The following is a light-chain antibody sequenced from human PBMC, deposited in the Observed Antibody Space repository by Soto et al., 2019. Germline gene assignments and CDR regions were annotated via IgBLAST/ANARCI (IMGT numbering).Light chain of an antibody. CDR1: GSDIGAYNY. CDR3: ISYTTSGTYV. V-gene: IGLV2-14*03. Sequence: SALTQPASVSGSPGQSIAISCTGAGSDIGAYNYVSWHQQHPGKAPKLMIYDVNNRPSGVSDRFSGSKSGYTASLTISGLQAEDEAEYYCISYTTSGTYVFGTGTKLTVL. J-gene: IGLJ1*01. CDR2: DVN.